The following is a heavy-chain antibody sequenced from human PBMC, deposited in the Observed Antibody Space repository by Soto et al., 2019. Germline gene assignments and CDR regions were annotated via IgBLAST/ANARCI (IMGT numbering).Heavy chain of an antibody. Sequence: GRSLRVSLAALSFTFSSYAMCWVRQTPGKGLEWVAVISYDGSNKYYADSVKGRFTISRDNSKNTLYLQMNSLRAEYTAVYYCATILTGSPHWRQGTLVTVSS. CDR1: SFTFSSYA. CDR2: ISYDGSNK. CDR3: ATILTGSPH. V-gene: IGHV3-30*03. J-gene: IGHJ4*02. D-gene: IGHD3-9*01.